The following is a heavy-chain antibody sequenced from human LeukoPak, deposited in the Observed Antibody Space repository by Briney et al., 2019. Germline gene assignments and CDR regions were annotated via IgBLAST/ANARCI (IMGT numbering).Heavy chain of an antibody. D-gene: IGHD3-10*01. Sequence: ASVKVSCKASGYTFTSYGISWVRQAPGQGLEWMGWISAYNGNTNYAQKLQGRVTMTTDTSTSTAYMELRSLRSDDTAVYYCAINTHYGSGSYLLDYWGQGTLVTVSS. CDR2: ISAYNGNT. V-gene: IGHV1-18*01. CDR3: AINTHYGSGSYLLDY. J-gene: IGHJ4*02. CDR1: GYTFTSYG.